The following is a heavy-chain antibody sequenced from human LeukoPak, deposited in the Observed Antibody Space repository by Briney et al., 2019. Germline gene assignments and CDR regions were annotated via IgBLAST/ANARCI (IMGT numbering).Heavy chain of an antibody. CDR2: ISYDGSNK. CDR1: GFTFSSYA. D-gene: IGHD3-10*01. J-gene: IGHJ4*02. Sequence: PGGSLRLSCAASGFTFSSYAMHWVRQAPGKGLEWVAVISYDGSNKYYADSVKGRFTISRDNSKNTLYLQMNSLRAEDTAVYYCARGGGYYYGSGSLNYYFDYWGQGTLVTVSS. CDR3: ARGGGYYYGSGSLNYYFDY. V-gene: IGHV3-30-3*01.